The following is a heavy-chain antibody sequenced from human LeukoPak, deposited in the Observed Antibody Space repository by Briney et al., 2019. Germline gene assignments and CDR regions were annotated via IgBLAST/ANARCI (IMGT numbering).Heavy chain of an antibody. Sequence: GGSLRLSCAASGFTFSNYWMTWVRQAPGKGLELVANIKQDGSEKYYVDSVKGRFTISRDNSKNTLYLQMNSLRAEDTAVYYCAKSYFGRLGDAFDIWGQGTMVTVSS. D-gene: IGHD3-16*01. CDR1: GFTFSNYW. J-gene: IGHJ3*02. V-gene: IGHV3-7*03. CDR3: AKSYFGRLGDAFDI. CDR2: IKQDGSEK.